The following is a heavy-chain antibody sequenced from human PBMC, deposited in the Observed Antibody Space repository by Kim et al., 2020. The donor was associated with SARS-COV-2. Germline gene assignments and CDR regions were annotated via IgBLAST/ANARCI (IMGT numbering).Heavy chain of an antibody. V-gene: IGHV5-10-1*01. CDR3: ARLLIGYESFDY. J-gene: IGHJ4*02. D-gene: IGHD5-12*01. Sequence: NYSPTCQGHVTISADKSISTAYLQWSSLKASDTAMYYCARLLIGYESFDYWGQGTLVTVSS.